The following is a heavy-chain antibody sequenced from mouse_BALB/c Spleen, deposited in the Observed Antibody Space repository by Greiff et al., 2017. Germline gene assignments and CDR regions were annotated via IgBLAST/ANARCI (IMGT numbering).Heavy chain of an antibody. CDR3: ALLRNTMDY. J-gene: IGHJ4*01. V-gene: IGHV14-3*02. Sequence: EVQLHQSGAELVKPGASVKLSCTASGFNIKDTYMHWVKQRPEQGLEWIGRFDPANGNTKYDPKFQGEATITADTSSNTAYLQLSSLTAEDTAVYYCALLRNTMDYWGQGTSVTVSS. CDR1: GFNIKDTY. CDR2: FDPANGNT. D-gene: IGHD1-1*01.